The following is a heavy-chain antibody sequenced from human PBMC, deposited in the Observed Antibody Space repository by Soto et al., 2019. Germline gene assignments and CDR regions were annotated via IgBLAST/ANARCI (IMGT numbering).Heavy chain of an antibody. Sequence: QVQLQESGPGLVKPSETLSLTCTVSGGSISSYYWSWIRQPAGKGLEWIGRIYTSGRTNYNPSLKSRVTMSVYTSNNQFSLKLSSVTAADTAVYYCSREAVACSCRFYYWGQGTLVTVSS. V-gene: IGHV4-4*07. CDR3: SREAVACSCRFYY. J-gene: IGHJ4*02. CDR2: IYTSGRT. CDR1: GGSISSYY. D-gene: IGHD6-19*01.